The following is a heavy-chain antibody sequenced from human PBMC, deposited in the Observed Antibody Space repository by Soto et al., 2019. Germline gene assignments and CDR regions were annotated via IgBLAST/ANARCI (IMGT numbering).Heavy chain of an antibody. CDR3: TRQLGYCTGTSCYAAGYYYGMDV. D-gene: IGHD2-2*01. V-gene: IGHV3-73*02. CDR1: GFTFSDSA. CDR2: IRSKANNYAT. J-gene: IGHJ6*02. Sequence: EVQLVESGGGLVQPGGSLKLSCAASGFTFSDSAMHWVRQASGKGLEWVGRIRSKANNYATAYAASVRGRFTISRDDSENTANLQINSLKTEDTAVYYCTRQLGYCTGTSCYAAGYYYGMDVWGQGTTVTVSS.